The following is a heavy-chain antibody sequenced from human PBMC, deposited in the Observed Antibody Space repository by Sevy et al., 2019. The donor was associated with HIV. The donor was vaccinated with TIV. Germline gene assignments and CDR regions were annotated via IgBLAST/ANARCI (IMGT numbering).Heavy chain of an antibody. CDR1: GFTFSDHY. CDR3: ATHAGIAAAGRVFDY. CDR2: IRNKADSYTT. J-gene: IGHJ4*02. V-gene: IGHV3-72*01. D-gene: IGHD6-13*01. Sequence: GGSLRLSCAASGFTFSDHYMEWVRQAPGKGLEWVARIRNKADSYTTEYAASVKCRFTISRDDSKNSLYLQMSSLKTEDTAVYYCATHAGIAAAGRVFDYWGQGTLVTVSS.